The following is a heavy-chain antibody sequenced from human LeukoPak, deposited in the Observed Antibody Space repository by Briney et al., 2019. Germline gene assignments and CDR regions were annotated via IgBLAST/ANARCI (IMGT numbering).Heavy chain of an antibody. CDR2: IFHSGST. V-gene: IGHV4-61*08. Sequence: SETLSLTCTVSGGSISNGDHYWSWLRQHPGKGLEWIGHIFHSGSTKYNPSLKSRVTISVDTSKHQFSLKLSSVTAADTAVYYCATCAGDDGANNWFDPWGQGTLVTVSS. CDR1: GGSISNGDHY. CDR3: ATCAGDDGANNWFDP. J-gene: IGHJ5*02. D-gene: IGHD1-26*01.